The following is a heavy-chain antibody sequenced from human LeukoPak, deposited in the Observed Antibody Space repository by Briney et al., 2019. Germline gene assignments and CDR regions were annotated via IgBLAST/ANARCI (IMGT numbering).Heavy chain of an antibody. CDR3: AKVMPPGRIRFYSYYMDV. V-gene: IGHV3-30*02. CDR2: IWYDGSEK. D-gene: IGHD2-15*01. J-gene: IGHJ6*03. Sequence: GGSLRLSCAASGFTFSTYGMHWVRQAPGKGLEWVAVIWYDGSEKYYADSVKGRFTISRDKSKNTLSLQMNGLRVEDTAVYYCAKVMPPGRIRFYSYYMDVWGKGTTVTVS. CDR1: GFTFSTYG.